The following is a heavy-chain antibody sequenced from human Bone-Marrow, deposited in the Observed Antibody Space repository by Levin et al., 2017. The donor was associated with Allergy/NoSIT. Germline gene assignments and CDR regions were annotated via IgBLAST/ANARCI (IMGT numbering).Heavy chain of an antibody. CDR2: ISDDGSNK. J-gene: IGHJ4*02. Sequence: GGSLRLSCAASGFTFSSFTMHWVRQAPGKGLEWVAVISDDGSNKYYVDSVKGRFTISRDNSKNTLYLQMNSLRPEDTAVYYCARGRILDYWGQGTLVTVSS. CDR1: GFTFSSFT. V-gene: IGHV3-30-3*01. CDR3: ARGRILDY.